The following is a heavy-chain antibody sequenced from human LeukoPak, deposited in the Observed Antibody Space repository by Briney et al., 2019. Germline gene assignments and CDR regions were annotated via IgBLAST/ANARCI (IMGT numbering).Heavy chain of an antibody. CDR1: GGSISSGSYY. J-gene: IGHJ5*02. CDR3: ARGHYIFGVVIAGFDP. Sequence: PSETLSLTCTVSGGSISSGSYYWSWIRQPPGKGLEWIGYFIYSGNINYNASLKSRVTISVDTSKNQFSLKLSSVTAADTAVYYCARGHYIFGVVIAGFDPWGQGTLVTVSS. D-gene: IGHD3-3*02. V-gene: IGHV4-61*01. CDR2: FIYSGNI.